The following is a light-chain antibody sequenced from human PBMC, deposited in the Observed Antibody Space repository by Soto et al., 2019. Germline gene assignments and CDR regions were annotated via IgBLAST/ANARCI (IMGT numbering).Light chain of an antibody. J-gene: IGKJ1*01. CDR2: AAS. Sequence: DIQMTQSPSSLSASVGDRVTITCRASQSISNYLNWYQQKPGKGPKLLINAASSLQSGVPSRFSGSRSGTDFTLTISSLHPEDFATYYCQQTYSTLWTFGQGTKVEIK. CDR3: QQTYSTLWT. CDR1: QSISNY. V-gene: IGKV1-39*01.